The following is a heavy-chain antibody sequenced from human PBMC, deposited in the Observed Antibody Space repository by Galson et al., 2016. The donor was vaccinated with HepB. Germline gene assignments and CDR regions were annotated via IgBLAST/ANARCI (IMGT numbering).Heavy chain of an antibody. D-gene: IGHD6-13*01. J-gene: IGHJ4*02. CDR1: GGSISSSHW. CDR2: IYHSGYT. CDR3: ARVARAGFMAPGY. Sequence: SETLSLTCVVSGGSISSSHWWTWVRQPPGKGLEWIGEIYHSGYTNYNPSLKGRLTMSVDKSKNQFSLNLSSVTAADTAVYYCARVARAGFMAPGYWGQGTPVTVSS. V-gene: IGHV4-4*02.